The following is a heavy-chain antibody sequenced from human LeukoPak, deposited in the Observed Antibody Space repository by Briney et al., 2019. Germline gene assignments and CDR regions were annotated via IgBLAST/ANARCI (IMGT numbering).Heavy chain of an antibody. D-gene: IGHD3-10*01. V-gene: IGHV3-30*02. CDR2: IRYDGSNK. CDR1: GFTFTSYS. Sequence: GGSLRLSCAASGFTFTSYSMNWVRQAPGKGLEWVAFIRYDGSNKYYADSVKGRFTISRDNSKNTLYLQMNSLRAEDTAVYYCAKDSDYGSGSYYSYFDYWGQGTLVTVSS. CDR3: AKDSDYGSGSYYSYFDY. J-gene: IGHJ4*02.